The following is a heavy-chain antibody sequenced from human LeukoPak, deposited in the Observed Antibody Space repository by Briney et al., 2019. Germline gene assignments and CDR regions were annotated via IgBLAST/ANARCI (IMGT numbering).Heavy chain of an antibody. CDR2: INPNSGGT. J-gene: IGHJ3*02. CDR3: ARGGHSSNDAFDI. V-gene: IGHV1-2*04. D-gene: IGHD6-13*01. CDR1: GYTFTGYC. Sequence: ASVKVSCKASGYTFTGYCMHWVRQAPGQGLEWMGWINPNSGGTNYVQKFQGWVTMTRDTSISTAYMELSRLRSDDTAVYYCARGGHSSNDAFDIWGQGTMVTVSS.